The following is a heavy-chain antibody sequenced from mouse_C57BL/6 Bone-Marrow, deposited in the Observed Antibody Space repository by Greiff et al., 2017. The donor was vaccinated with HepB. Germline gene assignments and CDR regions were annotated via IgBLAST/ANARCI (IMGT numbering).Heavy chain of an antibody. CDR1: GYTFTSYW. Sequence: QVQLQQPGTELVKPGASVKLSCKASGYTFTSYWMHWVKQRPGQGLEWIGNINPSNGGTNYNEKFKSKATLTVDKSSSTAYMQLSSLTSEDSAVYYCARQATTVVEPLYYFDYWGQGTTLTVSS. CDR3: ARQATTVVEPLYYFDY. CDR2: INPSNGGT. V-gene: IGHV1-53*01. J-gene: IGHJ2*01. D-gene: IGHD1-1*01.